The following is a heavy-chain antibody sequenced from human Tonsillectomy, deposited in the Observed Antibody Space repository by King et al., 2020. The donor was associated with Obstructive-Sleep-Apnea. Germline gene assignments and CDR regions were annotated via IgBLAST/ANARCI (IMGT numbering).Heavy chain of an antibody. CDR2: LGQGIG. Sequence: QLVQSGGGLVQPGGSLTRSCEASGFTFSSFSLNWVRQAPVKGLEWLSYLGQGIGDYAESVKGRFTISRDDAKNSLFLQMNSLRAEDTGLYFCVRDLNWAFDYWGQGILVTVSS. CDR3: VRDLNWAFDY. D-gene: IGHD7-27*01. V-gene: IGHV3-48*04. CDR1: GFTFSSFS. J-gene: IGHJ4*02.